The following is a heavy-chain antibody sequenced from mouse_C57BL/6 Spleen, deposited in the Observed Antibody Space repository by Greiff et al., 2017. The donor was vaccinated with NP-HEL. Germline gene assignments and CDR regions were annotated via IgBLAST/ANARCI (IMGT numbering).Heavy chain of an antibody. CDR3: ARNYGSSYGGWYFDV. D-gene: IGHD1-1*01. Sequence: QVQLQQPGAELVRPGSSVKLSCKASGYTFTSYWMHWVKQRPIQGLEWIGNIDPSDSETHYNQQFKDKATLTVDKSSSTAYMQLSSLTSEDSAVYYCARNYGSSYGGWYFDVWGTGTTVTVSS. CDR2: IDPSDSET. V-gene: IGHV1-52*01. CDR1: GYTFTSYW. J-gene: IGHJ1*03.